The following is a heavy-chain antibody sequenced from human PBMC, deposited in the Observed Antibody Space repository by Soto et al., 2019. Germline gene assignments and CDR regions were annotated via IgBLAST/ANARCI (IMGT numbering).Heavy chain of an antibody. Sequence: PSETLSLTCTVSGGSISSGGYYWSWIRHHPGKGLEWIGYIYYSGITYYNPSLKSRVTISVDTSKNQFSLKLSSVTAADTAVYYCARGTSTIFGVAFDYWGQGTLVTVSS. J-gene: IGHJ4*02. V-gene: IGHV4-31*03. CDR3: ARGTSTIFGVAFDY. CDR1: GGSISSGGYY. D-gene: IGHD3-3*01. CDR2: IYYSGIT.